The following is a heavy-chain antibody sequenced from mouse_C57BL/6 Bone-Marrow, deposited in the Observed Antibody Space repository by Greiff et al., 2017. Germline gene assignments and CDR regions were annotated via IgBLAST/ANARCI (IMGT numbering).Heavy chain of an antibody. CDR3: TPTYGSSFY. D-gene: IGHD1-1*01. Sequence: EVQLQQSGAELVRPGASVKLSCTASGFNIKDDYKHWVKQRPEQGLEWIGWIDPENGDTEYASKFQGKATITADTSSNTAYLQLSSLTSEDTAVYYCTPTYGSSFYWGQGTTLTVSS. CDR2: IDPENGDT. V-gene: IGHV14-4*01. J-gene: IGHJ2*01. CDR1: GFNIKDDY.